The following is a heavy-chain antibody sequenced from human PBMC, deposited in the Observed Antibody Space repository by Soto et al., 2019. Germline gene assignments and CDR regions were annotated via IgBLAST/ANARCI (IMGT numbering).Heavy chain of an antibody. D-gene: IGHD4-17*01. V-gene: IGHV1-69*01. CDR2: IIPIFGTA. CDR3: ARERESLFDYGATRPLDY. CDR1: GGTFSSYA. J-gene: IGHJ4*02. Sequence: QVQLVQSGAEVKKPGSSVKVSCKASGGTFSSYAISWVRQAPGQGLEWMGGIIPIFGTANYAQKFQGRVTITADESPSTAYMEMSSVRSEDTAVYYCARERESLFDYGATRPLDYWGQGTLVTVSS.